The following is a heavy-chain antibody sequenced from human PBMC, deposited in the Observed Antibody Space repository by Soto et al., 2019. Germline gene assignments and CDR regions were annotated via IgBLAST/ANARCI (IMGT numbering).Heavy chain of an antibody. CDR1: GFTFSDYY. V-gene: IGHV3-11*01. CDR2: ISSSGSTI. D-gene: IGHD5-12*01. Sequence: GGSLRLSCAASGFTFSDYYMSWIRQAPGKGLEWVSYISSSGSTIYYADSVKGRFTISRDNAKNSLYLQMNSLGAEDTAVYYCARAYPTGYSGYDYLDYWGQGTLVTVSS. J-gene: IGHJ4*02. CDR3: ARAYPTGYSGYDYLDY.